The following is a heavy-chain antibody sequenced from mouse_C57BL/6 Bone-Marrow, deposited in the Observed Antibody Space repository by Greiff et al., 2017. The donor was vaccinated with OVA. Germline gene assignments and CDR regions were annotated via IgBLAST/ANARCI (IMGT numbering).Heavy chain of an antibody. CDR1: GYSITSGYY. CDR3: ARPLPY. J-gene: IGHJ3*01. CDR2: ISYDGSN. Sequence: EVKLMESGPGLVKPSQSLSLTCSVTGYSITSGYYWNWIRQFPGNKLEWMGYISYDGSNNYNPSLKNRISITRDTSKNQFFLKLNSVTTEDTATYYCARPLPYWGQGTLVTVSA. V-gene: IGHV3-6*01.